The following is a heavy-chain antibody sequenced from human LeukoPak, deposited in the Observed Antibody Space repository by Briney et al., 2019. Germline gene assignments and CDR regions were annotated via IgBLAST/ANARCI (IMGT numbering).Heavy chain of an antibody. Sequence: TSVKVSCKASGFTFTSSAVQWVRQARGQRLEWIGWTVVGSGNTNYAQKFQERVTITRDMSTSTAYMELSSLRSEDTAVYYCAAGRGLLGLYYYYGMDVWGQGTTVTVSS. D-gene: IGHD7-27*01. V-gene: IGHV1-58*01. CDR3: AAGRGLLGLYYYYGMDV. CDR1: GFTFTSSA. J-gene: IGHJ6*02. CDR2: TVVGSGNT.